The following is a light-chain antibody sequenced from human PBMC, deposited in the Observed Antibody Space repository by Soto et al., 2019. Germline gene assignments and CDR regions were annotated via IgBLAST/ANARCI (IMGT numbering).Light chain of an antibody. CDR3: GTWDSSLSAVYV. V-gene: IGLV1-51*01. CDR1: SSDVGTFNL. CDR2: DNN. Sequence: QSALTQPASVSGFLGQSITMSCTGSSSDVGTFNLVSWFQQHPGKAPKLLIYDNNKRPSGIPDRFSGSKSGTSATLGITGLQTGDEADYYCGTWDSSLSAVYVFGTGTKLTVL. J-gene: IGLJ1*01.